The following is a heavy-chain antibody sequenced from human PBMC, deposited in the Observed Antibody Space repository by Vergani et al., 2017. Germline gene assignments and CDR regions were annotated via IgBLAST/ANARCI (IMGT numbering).Heavy chain of an antibody. D-gene: IGHD6-6*01. J-gene: IGHJ4*02. V-gene: IGHV4-59*12. Sequence: QVQLQESGPGLVKPSETLSLTCTVSGDSISSYYWSWIRQSPGKGLEWIGYIYYSGSTNYNPSLKSRVTISVDTSKNQFSLKLSSVTAADTAVYYCARVGGRAARRGYFDFWGQGTLVTVSS. CDR3: ARVGGRAARRGYFDF. CDR2: IYYSGST. CDR1: GDSISSYY.